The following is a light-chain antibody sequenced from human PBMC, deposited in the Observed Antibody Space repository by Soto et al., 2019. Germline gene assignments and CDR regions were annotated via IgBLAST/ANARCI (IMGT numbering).Light chain of an antibody. J-gene: IGKJ5*01. V-gene: IGKV3-11*01. CDR3: QQSNVWPPIT. Sequence: VLTPSPATLSLSPVERSTLSCSASQSIHTSLAWYQQKPGQPPRLVVYDSTLRANGVPDRFGGSRSGTEFTLTINNLEPEDFAVYYCQQSNVWPPITFGQGTRREIK. CDR1: QSIHTS. CDR2: DST.